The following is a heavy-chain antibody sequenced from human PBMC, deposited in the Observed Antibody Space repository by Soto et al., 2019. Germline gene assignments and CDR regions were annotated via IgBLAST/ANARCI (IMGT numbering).Heavy chain of an antibody. CDR2: LSGSGTST. V-gene: IGHV3-23*01. CDR1: GFSFVNYA. Sequence: LRLSCAASGFSFVNYAMNWVRQAPGKGLEWVSGLSGSGTSTYYADSVKGRFTISRDNSRDTLFLQTNSLTADDTAVYYCAKATTNGGWFNPFDSWGQGALVTVSS. CDR3: AKATTNGGWFNPFDS. D-gene: IGHD6-19*01. J-gene: IGHJ4*02.